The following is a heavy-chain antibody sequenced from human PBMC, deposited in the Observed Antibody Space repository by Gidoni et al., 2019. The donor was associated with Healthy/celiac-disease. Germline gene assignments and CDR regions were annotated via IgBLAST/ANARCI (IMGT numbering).Heavy chain of an antibody. J-gene: IGHJ4*02. CDR2: ISGSGGST. D-gene: IGHD3-22*01. CDR1: GFTFSSYA. Sequence: EVQLLESVGGLVQPGGSLRLSCAAPGFTFSSYAMTWVRPAPGKGLEWVSAISGSGGSTYYADSVKGRFTISRDNSKNTLYLQMNSLRAEDTAVYYCAKPMIVVVISHFDYWGQGTLVTVSS. CDR3: AKPMIVVVISHFDY. V-gene: IGHV3-23*01.